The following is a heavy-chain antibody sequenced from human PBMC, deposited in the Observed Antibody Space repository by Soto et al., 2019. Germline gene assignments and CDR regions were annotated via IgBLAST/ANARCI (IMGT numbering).Heavy chain of an antibody. CDR3: ARRSGNWNYVWYCDL. CDR2: INWNGGST. J-gene: IGHJ2*01. CDR1: GFTFDDYG. V-gene: IGHV3-20*01. D-gene: IGHD1-7*01. Sequence: VQLVESGGGVVWPGGSLRLSCAASGFTFDDYGMSWVRHAPGKGMELVSGINWNGGSTGYADSVKGRFTISRDNAKTSLYQQMNSLRAEDTALYHCARRSGNWNYVWYCDLWGRGTLFTVSS.